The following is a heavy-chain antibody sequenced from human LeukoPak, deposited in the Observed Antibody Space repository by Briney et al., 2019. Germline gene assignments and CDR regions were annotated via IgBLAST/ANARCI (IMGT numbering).Heavy chain of an antibody. CDR2: INPNSGGT. Sequence: ASVKVSCKASGYTLTGYFMHWVRQAPGQGLEWMGWINPNSGGTSYLQNFQGRVTMTRDTSISTAYMELSRLRSDDTAVYYCARDYYYDSSGYQKGDAFDIWGQGTMVTVSS. J-gene: IGHJ3*02. D-gene: IGHD3-22*01. V-gene: IGHV1-2*02. CDR1: GYTLTGYF. CDR3: ARDYYYDSSGYQKGDAFDI.